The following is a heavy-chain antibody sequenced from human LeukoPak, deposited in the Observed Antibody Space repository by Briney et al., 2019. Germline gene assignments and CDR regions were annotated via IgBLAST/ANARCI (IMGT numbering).Heavy chain of an antibody. CDR1: GGSISSSSYY. V-gene: IGHV4-39*01. Sequence: PSETLSLTWTVSGGSISSSSYYWGWIRQPPGKGLEWIGSIYYSGSTYYNPSLKSRVTISVDTSKNQFSLKLSSVTAADTAVYYCARLINHQRAYSGYDDSGYFDYWGQGTLVTVSS. CDR2: IYYSGST. CDR3: ARLINHQRAYSGYDDSGYFDY. D-gene: IGHD5-12*01. J-gene: IGHJ4*02.